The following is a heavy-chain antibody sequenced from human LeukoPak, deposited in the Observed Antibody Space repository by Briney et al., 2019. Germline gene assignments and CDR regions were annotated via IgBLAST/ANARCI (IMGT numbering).Heavy chain of an antibody. J-gene: IGHJ6*03. CDR1: GFTFSSYN. CDR2: ISSDSSYI. CDR3: ATPHLNTSYYRDV. Sequence: TGGSLRLSCAASGFTFSSYNMNWVRQAPGKGLEWVSSISSDSSYIYYADSLKGRFTISRDNARDSLYLQMNSLRAEDTAVYYWATPHLNTSYYRDVGAKGPTAPVP. V-gene: IGHV3-21*01.